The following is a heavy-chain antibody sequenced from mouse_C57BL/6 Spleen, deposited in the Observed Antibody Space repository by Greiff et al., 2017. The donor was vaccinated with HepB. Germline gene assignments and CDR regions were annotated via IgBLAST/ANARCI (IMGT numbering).Heavy chain of an antibody. J-gene: IGHJ3*01. CDR1: GYTFTSYW. CDR3: AIEGGQLRPWFAY. CDR2: IDPSDSET. D-gene: IGHD3-2*02. Sequence: VQLQQPGAELVRPGSSVKLSCKASGYTFTSYWMHWVKQRPIQGLEWIGNIDPSDSETHYNQKFKDKATLTVDKSASTAYMQLSSLTSEDSAVYYCAIEGGQLRPWFAYWGQGTLVTVSA. V-gene: IGHV1-52*01.